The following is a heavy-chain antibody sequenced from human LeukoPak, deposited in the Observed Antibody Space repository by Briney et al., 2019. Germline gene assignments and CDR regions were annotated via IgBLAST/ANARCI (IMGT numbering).Heavy chain of an antibody. CDR3: AREDWDDSSAYDSNTRGYGMDV. CDR1: GYSFTSYG. CDR2: ISAYNGNT. V-gene: IGHV1-18*01. D-gene: IGHD3-22*01. Sequence: ASVKVSCKASGYSFTSYGLSWVRQAPGQGLEWMGWISAYNGNTNYAQKLQGRVTMTTDTSTSRAYMEVRSLRSDDTAVYYCAREDWDDSSAYDSNTRGYGMDVWGQGTTVTVSS. J-gene: IGHJ6*02.